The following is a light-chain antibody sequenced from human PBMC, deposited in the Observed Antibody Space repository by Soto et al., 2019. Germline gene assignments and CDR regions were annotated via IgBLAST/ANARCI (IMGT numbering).Light chain of an antibody. Sequence: IGVAKSPGTLSLSPGERATLSCRASQSVSSSYLAWYQQKPGQAPRLLIYGASSRATGIPDRFSGSGSGTDFTLTISRLEPEDFAVYYCQQYGSSPRTFGQGTKVDNK. V-gene: IGKV3-20*01. CDR1: QSVSSSY. J-gene: IGKJ1*01. CDR3: QQYGSSPRT. CDR2: GAS.